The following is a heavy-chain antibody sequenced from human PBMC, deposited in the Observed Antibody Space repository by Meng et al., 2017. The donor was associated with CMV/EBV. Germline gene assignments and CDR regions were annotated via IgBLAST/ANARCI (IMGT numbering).Heavy chain of an antibody. CDR2: IIPILGIA. CDR1: GGTFSSYT. V-gene: IGHV1-69*02. J-gene: IGHJ6*02. Sequence: SVKVSCKASGGTFSSYTISWVRQAPGQGLEWMGRIIPILGIANYAQKFQGRVTITADKFTSTAYMELSSLRSEDTAVYYCATRSTAMVPNPIYYGMDVWGQGTTVTVSS. D-gene: IGHD5-18*01. CDR3: ATRSTAMVPNPIYYGMDV.